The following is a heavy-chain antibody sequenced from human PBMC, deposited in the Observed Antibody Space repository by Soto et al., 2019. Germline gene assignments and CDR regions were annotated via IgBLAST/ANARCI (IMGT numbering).Heavy chain of an antibody. CDR3: AREMWTRTCPQTFFDY. V-gene: IGHV1-18*01. CDR2: ISPSSGVT. J-gene: IGHJ4*02. Sequence: QVQLVQSEGEVRQPGASVKVSCRASGYTFTSYGIIWVRQAPGQGLEWMGYISPSSGVTRYAQNLQGRVTLTTDTSTTTAYMELRSLSSDDTAVYYCAREMWTRTCPQTFFDYWGLGALVTVSS. CDR1: GYTFTSYG. D-gene: IGHD2-21*01.